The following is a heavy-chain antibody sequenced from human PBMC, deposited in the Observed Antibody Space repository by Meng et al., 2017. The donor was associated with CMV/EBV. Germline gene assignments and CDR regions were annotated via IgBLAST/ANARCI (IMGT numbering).Heavy chain of an antibody. CDR3: ARAQLGINYYGMDV. CDR2: IYYSGST. CDR1: GGSISSYY. Sequence: SETLSLTCTVSGGSISSYYWSWIRQPPGKGLEWIGYIYYSGSTNYNPSLKSRVTISVDTSKNQFSLKLSSVTAADTAVYYCARAQLGINYYGMDVWGQGTTVTVSS. J-gene: IGHJ6*02. V-gene: IGHV4-59*01. D-gene: IGHD7-27*01.